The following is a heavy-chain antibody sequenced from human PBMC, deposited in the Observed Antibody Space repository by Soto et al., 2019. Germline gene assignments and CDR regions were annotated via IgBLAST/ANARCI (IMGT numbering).Heavy chain of an antibody. D-gene: IGHD5-18*01. CDR3: ATIQLWMPLYFDY. Sequence: GASVKVSCKASGGTFSSYAISWVRQAPGQGLEWMGGIIPIFGTANYAQKFQGRVTITADKSTSTAYMELSSLRSEDTAVYYCATIQLWMPLYFDYWGQGTLVTVSS. J-gene: IGHJ4*02. CDR1: GGTFSSYA. CDR2: IIPIFGTA. V-gene: IGHV1-69*06.